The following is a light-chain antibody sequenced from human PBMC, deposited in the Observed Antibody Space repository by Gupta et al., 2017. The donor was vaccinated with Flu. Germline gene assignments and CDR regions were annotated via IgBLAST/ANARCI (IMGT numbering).Light chain of an antibody. CDR3: QSYEV. J-gene: IGLJ2*01. V-gene: IGLV6-57*01. Sequence: NFMLTQLHSVSGSPGKTVTISCTRSSGSIGINYVQWYQQRPGTSPKNVIYEDDQRPSGVPDRFSGSIDRSSNSASLTISGLKTEDEADYYCQSYEVFGGGTKLTVL. CDR2: EDD. CDR1: SGSIGINY.